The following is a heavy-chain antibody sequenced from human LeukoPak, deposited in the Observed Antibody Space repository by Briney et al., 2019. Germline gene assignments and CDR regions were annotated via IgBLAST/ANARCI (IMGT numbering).Heavy chain of an antibody. J-gene: IGHJ4*02. V-gene: IGHV3-23*01. D-gene: IGHD3-22*01. CDR3: AKSGYNYYDSSGYADY. CDR1: GFTFSSHA. CDR2: ISGSGGST. Sequence: ETGPSLRLSCAASGFTFSSHAMSSVRQPPGKGLEWVPAISGSGGSTYYADSVKGRFTISRDNSKNTLYLQMNSLRAEDTAVYYCAKSGYNYYDSSGYADYWGQGTLVTVSS.